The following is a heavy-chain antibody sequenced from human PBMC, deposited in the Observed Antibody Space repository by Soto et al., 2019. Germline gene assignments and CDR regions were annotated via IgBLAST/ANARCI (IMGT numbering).Heavy chain of an antibody. J-gene: IGHJ5*02. Sequence: SVKVSCKASGGTFSSYAISWVRQAPGQGLEWMGGIIPIFGTANYAQKFQGRVTITADESTSTAYMELSSLRSEDTAVYYCARFGYSSGWYGPYWFDPWGQGTRVTVSS. CDR2: IIPIFGTA. V-gene: IGHV1-69*13. CDR3: ARFGYSSGWYGPYWFDP. D-gene: IGHD6-19*01. CDR1: GGTFSSYA.